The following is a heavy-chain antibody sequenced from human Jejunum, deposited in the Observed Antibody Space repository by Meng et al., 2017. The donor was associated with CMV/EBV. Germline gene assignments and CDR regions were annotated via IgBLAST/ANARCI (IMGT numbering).Heavy chain of an antibody. CDR3: ATYCTNTVCRAFDI. CDR1: DFTFSNDW. J-gene: IGHJ3*02. D-gene: IGHD2-8*01. CDR2: IKHDGGET. V-gene: IGHV3-7*01. Sequence: SDFTFSNDWMTWVRQAPGKGLEWLTNIKHDGGETYCAASVKGRFTISRDNAKKSVFLQMNSLGADDTAVYYCATYCTNTVCRAFDIWGHGTLVTVSS.